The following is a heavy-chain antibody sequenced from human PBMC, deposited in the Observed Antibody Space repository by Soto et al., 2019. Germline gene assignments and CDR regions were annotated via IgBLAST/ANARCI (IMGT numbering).Heavy chain of an antibody. J-gene: IGHJ4*02. V-gene: IGHV4-34*01. CDR2: INHSGST. D-gene: IGHD3-16*01. Sequence: SETLSLTCAVHGGSFSGYYWSWIRQPPGKGLEWIGEINHSGSTNYNPSLKSRVTISVDTSKNQFSLKLSSVTAADTAVYYCAREGVRLGTLDYWGQGTLVTV. CDR3: AREGVRLGTLDY. CDR1: GGSFSGYY.